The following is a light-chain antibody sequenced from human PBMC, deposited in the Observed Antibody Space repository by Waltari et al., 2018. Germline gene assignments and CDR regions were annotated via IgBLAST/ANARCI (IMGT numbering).Light chain of an antibody. CDR2: DAS. Sequence: EIVLSQSPGTRSLSTGERAALSCRASQGVGSSLAWYQDTPGQAPRLLVYDASKRAAGIPARFSGSGSGTDFTLTISSVEPEDFAVYYGQQRSSWPRTFGQGTKVEI. J-gene: IGKJ1*01. CDR1: QGVGSS. V-gene: IGKV3-11*01. CDR3: QQRSSWPRT.